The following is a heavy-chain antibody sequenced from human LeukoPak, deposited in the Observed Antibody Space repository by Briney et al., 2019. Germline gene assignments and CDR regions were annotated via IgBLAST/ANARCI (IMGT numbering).Heavy chain of an antibody. CDR1: GFTFSSYA. Sequence: GGSLRLSCAAPGFTFSSYAMSWVRQAPGKGLEWVSAISGSGGSTYYADSVKGRFTISRDNSKNTLYLQMNSLRAEDTAVYYCAKEEVVAASVTPILRYFDYWGQGTLVTVSS. CDR2: ISGSGGST. D-gene: IGHD2-21*02. J-gene: IGHJ4*02. V-gene: IGHV3-23*01. CDR3: AKEEVVAASVTPILRYFDY.